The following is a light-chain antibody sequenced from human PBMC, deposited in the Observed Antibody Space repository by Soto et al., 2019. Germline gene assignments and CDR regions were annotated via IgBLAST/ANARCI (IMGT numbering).Light chain of an antibody. CDR2: EVS. J-gene: IGLJ2*01. CDR3: SSYTSSSTVV. CDR1: SSDVGGYNY. Sequence: QSALTQPASVSGSPGQSITLSCTGTSSDVGGYNYVSWYQQHPGKAPKLMIYEVSNRPSGVSNRFSGSKSGTTASLTISGLQEDDEADYYCSSYTSSSTVVFGGGTKLTVL. V-gene: IGLV2-14*01.